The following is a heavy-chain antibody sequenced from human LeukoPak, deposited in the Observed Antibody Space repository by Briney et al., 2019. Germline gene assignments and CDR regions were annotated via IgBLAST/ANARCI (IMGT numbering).Heavy chain of an antibody. J-gene: IGHJ4*02. CDR1: GFNVSSNH. CDR3: ARVPSGYVVN. D-gene: IGHD5-12*01. Sequence: PGGSLRLSCAASGFNVSSNHMSWVRQAPGTGLMWVSLIYSSGNTYYADSVKGRFTISRDNSKNTLYLQMNSLRAEDTAAYYCARVPSGYVVNWGQGTLVTVSS. V-gene: IGHV3-66*02. CDR2: IYSSGNT.